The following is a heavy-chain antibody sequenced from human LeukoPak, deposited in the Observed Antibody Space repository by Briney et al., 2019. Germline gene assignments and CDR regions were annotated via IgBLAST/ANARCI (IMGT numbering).Heavy chain of an antibody. CDR2: ISWNSGSI. J-gene: IGHJ4*02. Sequence: GGSLRLSCAASGFTFDDYAMHWVRQAPGKGLEWVSGISWNSGSIGYADSVKGRFTISRDNAKNSLYLQMNSLRAEDTALYYCAKDKEYSSGWYDYWGQGTRVTVSS. CDR1: GFTFDDYA. CDR3: AKDKEYSSGWYDY. D-gene: IGHD6-19*01. V-gene: IGHV3-9*01.